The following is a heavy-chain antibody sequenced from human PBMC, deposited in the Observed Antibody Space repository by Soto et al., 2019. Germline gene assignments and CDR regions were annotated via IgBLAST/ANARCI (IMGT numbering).Heavy chain of an antibody. Sequence: EVQLLESGGGLVQTGGSLRLSCAASGFTFRTCAMTWVRQAPEKGLEWVATTDSGGTRTFYADSVKGRFTISRDNSQNTLYWEKNGLRADDTAIYYCAKRGGEVPLAAYSYYYMHVWGKGTTVTVSS. CDR2: TDSGGTRT. CDR1: GFTFRTCA. CDR3: AKRGGEVPLAAYSYYYMHV. J-gene: IGHJ6*03. D-gene: IGHD3-16*01. V-gene: IGHV3-23*05.